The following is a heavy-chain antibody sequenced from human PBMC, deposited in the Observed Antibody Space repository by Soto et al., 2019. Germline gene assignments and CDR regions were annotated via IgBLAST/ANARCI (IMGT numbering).Heavy chain of an antibody. V-gene: IGHV4-4*02. CDR1: GVSIRADNW. J-gene: IGHJ6*02. Sequence: QVQLQESGPGLVKPSGTLSLTCAVSGVSIRADNWWTWVRQPPGKGLEWIGQIYESGRTNYSPSLKSRVTMSVDKSKNQFSLTLRSVTAADTAVYYCTFWSGFFYHGLDVWGLGTTVIVSS. CDR3: TFWSGFFYHGLDV. CDR2: IYESGRT. D-gene: IGHD3-3*01.